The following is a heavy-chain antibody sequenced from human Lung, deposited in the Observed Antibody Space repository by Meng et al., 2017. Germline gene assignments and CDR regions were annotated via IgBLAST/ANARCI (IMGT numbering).Heavy chain of an antibody. V-gene: IGHV4-30-4*01. J-gene: IGHJ4*02. Sequence: QVQLQESGPGLVKPSQTLSLTCTLSGGSISSGDYYWSWIRQPPGKGLEWIGYIYYSGSTYYTPSLKSRVIISVDTSKNQFSLKLTSVTGADTAVYYCARVGGCSGGGCYHRLFDYWGQGTLVTVSS. CDR2: IYYSGST. D-gene: IGHD2-15*01. CDR1: GGSISSGDYY. CDR3: ARVGGCSGGGCYHRLFDY.